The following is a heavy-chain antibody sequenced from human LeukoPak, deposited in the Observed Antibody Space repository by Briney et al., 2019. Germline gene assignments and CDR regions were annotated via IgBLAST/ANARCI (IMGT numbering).Heavy chain of an antibody. D-gene: IGHD1-7*01. CDR3: ARAPSISGTTPPGY. CDR2: MNPNSGNT. J-gene: IGHJ4*02. V-gene: IGHV1-8*01. CDR1: GYTFTSYD. Sequence: GASVKVSCKASGYTFTSYDINWVRQATGQGLEWMGWMNPNSGNTGYAQKFQGRVTMTRNTSISTAYMELSSLRSEGTAVYYCARAPSISGTTPPGYWGQGTLVTVSS.